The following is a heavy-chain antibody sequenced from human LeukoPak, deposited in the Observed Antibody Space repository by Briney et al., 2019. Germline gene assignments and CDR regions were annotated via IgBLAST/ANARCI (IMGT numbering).Heavy chain of an antibody. V-gene: IGHV4-4*07. Sequence: SETLSLTCTVSGGSISTYHWNWIRQPAGKGLEWIGRIYTDGSTDYNPSLKSRVTISVDTSKNQFSLKLSSVTAADTAVYYCARDLAYSSGWYSGNWFDPWGQGTLVTVSS. CDR2: IYTDGST. CDR3: ARDLAYSSGWYSGNWFDP. D-gene: IGHD6-19*01. CDR1: GGSISTYH. J-gene: IGHJ5*02.